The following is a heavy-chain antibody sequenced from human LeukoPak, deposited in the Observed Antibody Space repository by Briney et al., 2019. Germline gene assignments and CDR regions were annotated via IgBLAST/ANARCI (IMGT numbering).Heavy chain of an antibody. CDR2: ISSSSSYI. Sequence: GGSLRLSCAASGFTFSSYSMNWVRQAPGKGLEWVSSISSSSSYIYYADSVKGRSTISRDNAKNSLYLQMNSLRAEDTAVYYCARDLGVGEQIAGYWGQGTLVTVSS. D-gene: IGHD3-3*01. CDR1: GFTFSSYS. J-gene: IGHJ4*02. CDR3: ARDLGVGEQIAGY. V-gene: IGHV3-21*01.